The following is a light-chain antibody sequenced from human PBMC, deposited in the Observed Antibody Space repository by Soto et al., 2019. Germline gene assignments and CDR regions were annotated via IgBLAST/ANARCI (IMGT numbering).Light chain of an antibody. J-gene: IGLJ3*02. CDR3: QSYDRSLSGLWV. CDR1: NSNLGAGYD. V-gene: IGLV1-40*01. CDR2: DNT. Sequence: QSILTQPPSVSGAPGQRVTLSCTGTNSNLGAGYDVHWYQQLPGTAPKLLIYDNTNRPSGVPDRFSGSKSGTSASLAITGLQAEDEADYYCQSYDRSLSGLWVFGGGTKLTVL.